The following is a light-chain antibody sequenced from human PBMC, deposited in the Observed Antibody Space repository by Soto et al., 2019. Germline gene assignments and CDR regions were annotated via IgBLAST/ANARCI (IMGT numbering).Light chain of an antibody. CDR2: GNS. J-gene: IGLJ1*01. V-gene: IGLV1-40*01. CDR1: SSNIGAGYD. CDR3: SSYAGSNNGV. Sequence: QAVVTQPPSVSGAPGQRVTISCTGSSSNIGAGYDVHWYQQLPGTAPKLLIYGNSNRPSGVPDRFSGSKSGTSASLAITGLQAEDEADYYCSSYAGSNNGVFGTGTKLTVL.